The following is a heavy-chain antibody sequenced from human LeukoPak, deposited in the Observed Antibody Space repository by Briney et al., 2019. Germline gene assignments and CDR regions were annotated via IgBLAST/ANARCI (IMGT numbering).Heavy chain of an antibody. V-gene: IGHV3-23*01. Sequence: PGGSLILSCAASGFTFSNYAMSWVRQVPGRGLEWVSTISSRGDSTYDADSVKGRFTISRDNSNNTHYLQMNIERAEDTAVYYCAKGPRPDITVAHTVEKWGQGTLVTVSS. CDR1: GFTFSNYA. CDR3: AKGPRPDITVAHTVEK. D-gene: IGHD6-19*01. J-gene: IGHJ4*02. CDR2: ISSRGDST.